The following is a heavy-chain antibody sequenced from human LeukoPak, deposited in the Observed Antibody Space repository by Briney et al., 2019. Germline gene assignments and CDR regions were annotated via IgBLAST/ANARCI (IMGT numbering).Heavy chain of an antibody. CDR2: ISTNGGST. Sequence: RGSPSLSCEAFGFTFTSYAMSSGRQAPGKGLEWVSGISTNGGSTSYADSVKGRLTISRDNPRNMLYMEMNSLRAEYTAVYCCSVMHRYYDGRGYWVQWGQGTLVTVSS. CDR1: GFTFTSYA. V-gene: IGHV3-23*01. CDR3: SVMHRYYDGRGYWVQ. D-gene: IGHD3-22*01. J-gene: IGHJ4*02.